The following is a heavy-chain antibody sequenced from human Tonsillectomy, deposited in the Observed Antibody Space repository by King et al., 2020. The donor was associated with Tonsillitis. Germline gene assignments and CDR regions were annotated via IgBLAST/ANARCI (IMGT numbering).Heavy chain of an antibody. J-gene: IGHJ4*02. Sequence: VQLVESGGGLVQPGGSLKLSCAASELTFSSSWMTWIRQALWKGRQWVATIRPDGSEKYYADSVKGRFTVSRDNAKNSLDLQMNSLRSEDTALYYCARDQAYTSFDYWGQGTLVTVSS. CDR3: ARDQAYTSFDY. CDR1: ELTFSSSW. D-gene: IGHD6-19*01. CDR2: IRPDGSEK. V-gene: IGHV3-7*04.